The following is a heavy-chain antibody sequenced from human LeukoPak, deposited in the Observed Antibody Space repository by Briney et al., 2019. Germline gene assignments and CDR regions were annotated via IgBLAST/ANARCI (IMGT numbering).Heavy chain of an antibody. Sequence: QAGGSLRLSRAASGFTFGDYAMSWVRQAPGKGLEWVGFIRTEAYDGATDYGASVKGRFTISRDDSKNIAYLQMNSLNTEDTAVYYCTRTFGYYYFYMDVWGKGTTVIVSS. V-gene: IGHV3-49*04. CDR1: GFTFGDYA. CDR3: TRTFGYYYFYMDV. CDR2: IRTEAYDGAT. J-gene: IGHJ6*03. D-gene: IGHD3-16*01.